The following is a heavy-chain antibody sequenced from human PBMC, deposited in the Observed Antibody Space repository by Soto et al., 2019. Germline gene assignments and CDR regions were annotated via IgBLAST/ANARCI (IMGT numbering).Heavy chain of an antibody. CDR2: IIPILGIA. V-gene: IGHV1-69*04. Sequence: QVPLVQSGAEVKKPGSSVKVSCKASGGTFSSYPISWVRQAPGQGLEWMGRIIPILGIANYAQKFQGRVTITADKSTSTAYMELSSLRSEDTAVYYCARDSRDYYGSGTPSEYFQHWGQGTLVTVSS. CDR1: GGTFSSYP. J-gene: IGHJ1*01. CDR3: ARDSRDYYGSGTPSEYFQH. D-gene: IGHD3-10*01.